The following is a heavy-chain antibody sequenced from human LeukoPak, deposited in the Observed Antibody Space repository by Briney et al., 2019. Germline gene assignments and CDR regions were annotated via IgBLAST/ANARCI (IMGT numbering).Heavy chain of an antibody. V-gene: IGHV1-69*05. D-gene: IGHD2-2*02. Sequence: ASVKVSCKASGGTFSSYAISWVRQAPGQGLEWMGGIIPIFGTANYAQKLQGRVTMTTDTSTSTAYMELRSLRSDDTAVYYCARDDGAVVPAAIDGVGAAGTGPLDYWGQGTLVTVSS. J-gene: IGHJ4*02. CDR2: IIPIFGTA. CDR3: ARDDGAVVPAAIDGVGAAGTGPLDY. CDR1: GGTFSSYA.